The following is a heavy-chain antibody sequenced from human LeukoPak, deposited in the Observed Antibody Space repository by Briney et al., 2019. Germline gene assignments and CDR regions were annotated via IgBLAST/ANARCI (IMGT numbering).Heavy chain of an antibody. Sequence: PGGSLRLSCAASGFTFSEYSMHWVRQAPGKGLEYVSAISTNGGSTYYANSVKGRFTISRDVPKNTLDLQMGSLRPEDMAVYYCARGFRYYGSGIDYWGQGTLVTVSS. CDR2: ISTNGGST. V-gene: IGHV3-64*01. CDR1: GFTFSEYS. D-gene: IGHD3-10*01. CDR3: ARGFRYYGSGIDY. J-gene: IGHJ4*02.